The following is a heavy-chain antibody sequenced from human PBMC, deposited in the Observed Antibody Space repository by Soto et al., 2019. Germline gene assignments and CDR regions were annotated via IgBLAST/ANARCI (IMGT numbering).Heavy chain of an antibody. D-gene: IGHD5-18*01. CDR2: IYHSGST. CDR3: GNDDTAMSF. CDR1: GGTISSSNW. J-gene: IGHJ4*02. V-gene: IGHV4-4*02. Sequence: SEALSLTYAVSGGTISSSNWYSWLRQPPGKRLEWIGEIYHSGSTNYNPSLKSRVTISVDNSKNQISLKISPVPAADTAEYYCGNDDTAMSFWAQRPLVPFSS.